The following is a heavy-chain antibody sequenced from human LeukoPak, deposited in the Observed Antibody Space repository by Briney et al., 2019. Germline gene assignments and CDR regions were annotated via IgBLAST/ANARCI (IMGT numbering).Heavy chain of an antibody. CDR3: ASFMSGYDYVNWFDP. D-gene: IGHD5-12*01. V-gene: IGHV3-48*04. Sequence: AGGSLRLSCVVSGFTFKTYSMNWVRQAPGKGLEWVSYISSSSSTIYYADSVKGRFTISRDNAKNSLYLQMNSLRAEDTAVYYCASFMSGYDYVNWFDPWGQGTLVTVSS. CDR2: ISSSSSTI. CDR1: GFTFKTYS. J-gene: IGHJ5*02.